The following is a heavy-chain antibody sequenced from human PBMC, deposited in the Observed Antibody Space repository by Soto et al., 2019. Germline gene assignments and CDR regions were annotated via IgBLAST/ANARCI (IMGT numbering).Heavy chain of an antibody. V-gene: IGHV3-23*01. CDR3: AKDRTMARGVRAFDI. J-gene: IGHJ3*02. CDR1: GFAFGNYP. Sequence: EAQLLQSGGGLVPPGGSLRLSCVASGFAFGNYPMAWVRQTPGKGLQCISTISGSGGMTDYADSVRGRFTVSIDHSKDTVHLQMTSLRADDTAVYYCAKDRTMARGVRAFDIWGQGTTVTISS. D-gene: IGHD3-10*01. CDR2: ISGSGGMT.